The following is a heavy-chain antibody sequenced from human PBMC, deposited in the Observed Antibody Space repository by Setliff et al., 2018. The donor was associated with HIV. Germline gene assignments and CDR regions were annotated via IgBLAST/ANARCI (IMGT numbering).Heavy chain of an antibody. J-gene: IGHJ6*02. CDR3: AKELEKGLWYGDHYFYYGMDV. CDR2: IWYDGTEK. V-gene: IGHV3-30*02. D-gene: IGHD3-10*01. Sequence: GGSLRLSCAASGFTFGSYSMNWVRQAPGKGLEWVARIWYDGTEKYYADSVKGRFTISRDNSKNILYLQMSSLRVEDTALYYCAKELEKGLWYGDHYFYYGMDVWGQGTTVTVSS. CDR1: GFTFGSYS.